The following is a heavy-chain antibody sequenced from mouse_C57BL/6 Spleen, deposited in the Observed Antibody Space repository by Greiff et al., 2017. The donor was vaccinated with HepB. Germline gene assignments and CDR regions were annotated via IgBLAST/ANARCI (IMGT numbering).Heavy chain of an antibody. J-gene: IGHJ2*01. CDR1: GYTFTSYW. CDR2: IHPSDSDT. CDR3: AMERPIYYDYDAYYFDY. D-gene: IGHD2-4*01. V-gene: IGHV1-74*01. Sequence: QVQLQQPGAELVKPGASVKVSCKASGYTFTSYWMHWVKQRPGQGLEWIGRIHPSDSDTNYNQKFKGKATLTVDKSSSTAYMQLSSLTSEDSAVYYCAMERPIYYDYDAYYFDYWGQGTTLTVSS.